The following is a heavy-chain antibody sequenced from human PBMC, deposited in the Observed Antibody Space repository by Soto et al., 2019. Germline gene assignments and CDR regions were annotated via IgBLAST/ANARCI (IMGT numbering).Heavy chain of an antibody. CDR3: AKGGGSYYYAFDM. Sequence: QVQLQQSGPVLVKPSQTLSLTCAISGDSVSDNTAAWNWIRQSPSRGLEWLGRTYYRSKWYYDYAVSLKSRITVNPDTSKNQFSLQLDSVTPEDTAVYYCAKGGGSYYYAFDMWGQGTMVTVSS. J-gene: IGHJ3*02. D-gene: IGHD1-26*01. CDR1: GDSVSDNTAA. V-gene: IGHV6-1*01. CDR2: TYYRSKWYY.